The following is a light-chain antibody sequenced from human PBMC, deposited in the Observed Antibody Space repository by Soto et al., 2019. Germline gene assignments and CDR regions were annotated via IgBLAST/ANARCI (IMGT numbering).Light chain of an antibody. V-gene: IGKV1-27*01. CDR1: QVIANY. Sequence: DIQMTQSPSSLSASVGDRVTITCRASQVIANYLAWYQQKPGKVPTLLIYSASTLQSGVPSRFSGSGFGTDFTLTITSLQPEDVAFYYCQRYDSAPQTFGLGTKGEI. CDR2: SAS. J-gene: IGKJ1*01. CDR3: QRYDSAPQT.